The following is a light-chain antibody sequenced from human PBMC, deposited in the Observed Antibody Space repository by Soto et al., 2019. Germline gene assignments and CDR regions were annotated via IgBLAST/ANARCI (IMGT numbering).Light chain of an antibody. CDR1: QSISVY. V-gene: IGKV1-39*01. CDR2: AAS. Sequence: DLQMTQSPSSLSASVGDRVTITCRASQSISVYLNWHQQKPGKAPKLLISAASRLQSGVPSTFNGSGSGTDFTLTISTLQPEDFATYYCQQSISAPLTFGGGTKVEIK. J-gene: IGKJ4*01. CDR3: QQSISAPLT.